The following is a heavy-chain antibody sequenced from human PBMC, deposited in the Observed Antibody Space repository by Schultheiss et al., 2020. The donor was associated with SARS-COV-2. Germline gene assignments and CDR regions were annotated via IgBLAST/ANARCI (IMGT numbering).Heavy chain of an antibody. J-gene: IGHJ4*02. CDR2: ISYDGSNK. CDR1: GFTFSSYA. D-gene: IGHD1-26*01. V-gene: IGHV3-30*04. Sequence: GGSLRLSCAASGFTFSSYAMHWVRQAPGKGLEWVAVISYDGSNKYYADSVKGRFTISRDNSKNTLYLQMNSLRAEDTAVYYCARGRLIVGATRRNYFDYWGQGTLVTVSS. CDR3: ARGRLIVGATRRNYFDY.